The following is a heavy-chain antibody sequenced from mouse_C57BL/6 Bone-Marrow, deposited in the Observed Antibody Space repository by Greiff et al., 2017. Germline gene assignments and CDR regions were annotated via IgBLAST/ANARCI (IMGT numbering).Heavy chain of an antibody. Sequence: DVKVVESGGGLVKPGGSLKLSCAASGFAFSSYAMTWVRQTPEKRLEWVATISDGGSYTYYPDNVKGMFTISRDKAKNNLYLQMSHLKSEDTAMYYCAIYGNSTIGYWGQGTTLTVSS. CDR3: AIYGNSTIGY. CDR1: GFAFSSYA. CDR2: ISDGGSYT. J-gene: IGHJ2*01. V-gene: IGHV5-4*03. D-gene: IGHD2-1*01.